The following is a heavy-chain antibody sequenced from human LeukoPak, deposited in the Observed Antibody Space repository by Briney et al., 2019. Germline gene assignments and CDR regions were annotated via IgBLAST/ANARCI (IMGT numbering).Heavy chain of an antibody. Sequence: SQTLSLTCTVSGGSISSGSYYWSWIRQPAGKGLEWIGRIYTSGSTNYNPSLKSRVTISVDTSKNQFSLKLSSVTAADTAVYYCARGYQLLFYSDWFDPWGQGTLVTVSS. CDR3: ARGYQLLFYSDWFDP. CDR1: GGSISSGSYY. CDR2: IYTSGST. J-gene: IGHJ5*02. V-gene: IGHV4-61*02. D-gene: IGHD2-2*01.